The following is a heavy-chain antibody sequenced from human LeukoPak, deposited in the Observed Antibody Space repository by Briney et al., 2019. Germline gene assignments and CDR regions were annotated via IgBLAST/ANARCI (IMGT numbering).Heavy chain of an antibody. J-gene: IGHJ4*02. CDR1: GFTFSDYG. V-gene: IGHV3-33*01. CDR3: ARDYEEYFDY. Sequence: GRSLRLSCAASGFTFSDYGMHWVRQAPGKGLEWVAVIWYDGSNKCYADSVKGRFTISRDNSKNTLYLQMNSLRAEDTAVYYCARDYEEYFDYWGQGTLVTVSS. CDR2: IWYDGSNK. D-gene: IGHD3-3*01.